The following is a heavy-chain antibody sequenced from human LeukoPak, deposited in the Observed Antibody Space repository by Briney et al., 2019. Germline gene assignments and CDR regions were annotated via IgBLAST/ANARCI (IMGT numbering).Heavy chain of an antibody. Sequence: GGSLRLSCAASGFTFSNAWMSWVRQAPGKGLEWVGRIKSKTDGGTTDYAAPVKGRFTISRDDSKNTLYLQMNSLKTEDTAVYFCYTPTTYLQEWKKFDYWGQGTLVTVSS. CDR1: GFTFSNAW. CDR2: IKSKTDGGTT. V-gene: IGHV3-15*01. CDR3: YTPTTYLQEWKKFDY. J-gene: IGHJ4*02. D-gene: IGHD1-1*01.